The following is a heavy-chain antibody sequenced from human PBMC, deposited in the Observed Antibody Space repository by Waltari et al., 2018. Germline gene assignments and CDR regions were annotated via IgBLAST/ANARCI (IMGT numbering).Heavy chain of an antibody. V-gene: IGHV1-8*01. J-gene: IGHJ4*02. CDR2: MKPNSGNT. CDR3: ARVKSGDSPFPQK. D-gene: IGHD7-27*01. Sequence: QVQLVQSGAEVKKPGASVKVSCKASGYTFTSYDLNWVRQATGQGLEWMGWMKPNSGNTGYAQRFQCIVTMTRNTSISTAYMELSSLRSEYTAVYYCARVKSGDSPFPQKWGQGTLVTVSS. CDR1: GYTFTSYD.